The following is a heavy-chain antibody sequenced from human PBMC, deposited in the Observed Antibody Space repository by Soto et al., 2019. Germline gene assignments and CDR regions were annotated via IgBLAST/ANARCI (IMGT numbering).Heavy chain of an antibody. CDR3: ARDLHSSSWYGY. CDR1: GDTFTSYA. Sequence: QVQLVQSGAEVKKPGASVKVSCKASGDTFTSYAMHWVRQAPGQRLEWMGWINAGNGNTKYSQKFQGRVTITRDTSASTAYMELSSLRSEDTAVYYCARDLHSSSWYGYWGQGTLVTVSS. J-gene: IGHJ4*02. V-gene: IGHV1-3*01. D-gene: IGHD6-13*01. CDR2: INAGNGNT.